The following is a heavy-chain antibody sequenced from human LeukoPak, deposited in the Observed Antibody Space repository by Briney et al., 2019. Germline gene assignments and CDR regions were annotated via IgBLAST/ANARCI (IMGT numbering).Heavy chain of an antibody. CDR2: ICGSGGST. Sequence: GGSLRLSCAASGFTFSSYAMSLVRQAPGEGLEWVSAICGSGGSTYYADSVKGRFTNTRDNAQNTLYLQMNSLRAEDTAVDYCAKGDYGEYEYAFDIWGQGTMVTVSS. CDR3: AKGDYGEYEYAFDI. J-gene: IGHJ3*02. V-gene: IGHV3-23*01. CDR1: GFTFSSYA. D-gene: IGHD4-17*01.